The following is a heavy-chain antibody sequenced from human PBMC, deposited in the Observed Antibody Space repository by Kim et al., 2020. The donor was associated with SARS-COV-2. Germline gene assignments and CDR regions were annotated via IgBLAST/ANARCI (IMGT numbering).Heavy chain of an antibody. J-gene: IGHJ2*01. Sequence: SETLSLTCTVSGDSISSYYWTWIRQAPGKGLEWIGHISYSGRTNYNPSLKSRVTISVDTSKNQFSLNLSSVTAADTAVYYCARRGSNWNFDLWGRGTLVT. V-gene: IGHV4-59*01. CDR1: GDSISSYY. CDR2: ISYSGRT. CDR3: ARRGSNWNFDL. D-gene: IGHD3-10*01.